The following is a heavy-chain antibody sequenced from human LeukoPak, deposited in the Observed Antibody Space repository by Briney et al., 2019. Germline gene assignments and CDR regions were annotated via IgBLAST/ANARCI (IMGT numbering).Heavy chain of an antibody. D-gene: IGHD3-3*01. CDR3: ARVEGVGYDFWSGYYTGWFDP. CDR1: GGSISSYY. V-gene: IGHV4-4*07. Sequence: SETLSLTYTVSGGSISSYYWSWIRQPAGKGLEWIGRIYTSGSTNYNPSLKSRVTMSVDTSKNQFSLKLSSVTAVDTAVYYCARVEGVGYDFWSGYYTGWFDPWGQGTLVTVSS. CDR2: IYTSGST. J-gene: IGHJ5*02.